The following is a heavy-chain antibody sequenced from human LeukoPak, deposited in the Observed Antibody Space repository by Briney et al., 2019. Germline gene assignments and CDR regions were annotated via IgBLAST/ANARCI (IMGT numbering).Heavy chain of an antibody. CDR3: AREFRKPSTGD. J-gene: IGHJ4*02. CDR2: ISYDGGHK. V-gene: IGHV3-30*04. Sequence: GGSLRLSCAASGFTFSSYSMHWVRQAPGKGLDWVAVISYDGGHKYYEDSVKGRFTISRDNAKNTLYLQMNSLRAEDTAVYFCAREFRKPSTGDWGQGTLVTVSS. D-gene: IGHD1-14*01. CDR1: GFTFSSYS.